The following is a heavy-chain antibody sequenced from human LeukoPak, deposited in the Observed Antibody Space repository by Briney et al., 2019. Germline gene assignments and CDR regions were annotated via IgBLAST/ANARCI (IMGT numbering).Heavy chain of an antibody. V-gene: IGHV3-43D*03. D-gene: IGHD7-27*01. CDR1: GFIFNDYA. CDR2: SGWTGIGT. Sequence: GGSLRLSCAVSGFIFNDYALHWVRQVPGKGLEWLFFSGWTGIGTDYGDSVKGRFTISRDDSKNSLYLQMHSLRSEDSALYYCVRSRAPSLGYFDSWGQGTLVTVSS. J-gene: IGHJ4*02. CDR3: VRSRAPSLGYFDS.